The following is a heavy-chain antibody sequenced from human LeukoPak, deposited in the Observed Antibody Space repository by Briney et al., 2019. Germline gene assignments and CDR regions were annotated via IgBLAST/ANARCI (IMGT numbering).Heavy chain of an antibody. Sequence: SGGSLRLSCAASGFTFSSYSMNWVRQAPGKGLEWVSYIRSSSSTIYYADSVKGRFTISTDNANNSLYLQMNSLRAEDTAVYYCARDGGRNNDYWGQGTLVTVSS. J-gene: IGHJ4*02. CDR2: IRSSSSTI. CDR1: GFTFSSYS. V-gene: IGHV3-48*01. D-gene: IGHD3-3*01. CDR3: ARDGGRNNDY.